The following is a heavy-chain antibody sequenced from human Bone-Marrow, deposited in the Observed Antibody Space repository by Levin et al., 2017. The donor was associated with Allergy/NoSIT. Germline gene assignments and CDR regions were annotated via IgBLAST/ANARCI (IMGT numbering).Heavy chain of an antibody. CDR2: IKKDGSEK. V-gene: IGHV3-7*01. CDR3: AKFVQGSPGDGMDV. D-gene: IGHD2-21*01. CDR1: GFTFSSYW. J-gene: IGHJ6*02. Sequence: GGSLRLSCAASGFTFSSYWMTWVRQAPGKGLEWVANIKKDGSEKYYVDSVKGRFTISRDNAKNSLNLQMNSLRAEDTAVYYCAKFVQGSPGDGMDVWGQGTTVTVSS.